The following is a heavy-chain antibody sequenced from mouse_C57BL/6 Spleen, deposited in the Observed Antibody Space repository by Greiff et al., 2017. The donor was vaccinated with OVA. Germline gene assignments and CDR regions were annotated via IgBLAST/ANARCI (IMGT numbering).Heavy chain of an antibody. CDR2: IYPGSGST. V-gene: IGHV1-55*01. CDR3: ARWYYGSSYEDAMDY. D-gene: IGHD1-1*01. J-gene: IGHJ4*01. Sequence: QVQLQQPGAELVKPGASVKMSCKASGYTFTSYWITWVKQRPGQGLEWIGDIYPGSGSTNYNEKFKSKATLTVETSSSTAYMQLSSLTSEDSAVYYCARWYYGSSYEDAMDYWGQGTSVTVSS. CDR1: GYTFTSYW.